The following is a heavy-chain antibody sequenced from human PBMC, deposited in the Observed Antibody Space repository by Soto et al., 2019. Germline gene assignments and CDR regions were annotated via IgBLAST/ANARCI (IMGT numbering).Heavy chain of an antibody. CDR1: GFTFSIYA. D-gene: IGHD6-19*01. V-gene: IGHV3-23*01. CDR2: ISGSGGST. J-gene: IGHJ4*02. Sequence: PGGSLRLSCAASGFTFSIYAMSWVRQAPGKGLEWVSAISGSGGSTYYADSVKGRFTISRDNSKNTLYLQMNSLRAEDTAVYYCAKALIAVADSYYFDYWGQGTLVTVSS. CDR3: AKALIAVADSYYFDY.